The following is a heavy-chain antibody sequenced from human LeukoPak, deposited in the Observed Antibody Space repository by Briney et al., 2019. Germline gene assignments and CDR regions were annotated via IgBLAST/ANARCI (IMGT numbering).Heavy chain of an antibody. D-gene: IGHD3-10*01. J-gene: IGHJ4*02. V-gene: IGHV4-59*08. CDR3: ASLVNGSGTYPRI. CDR2: VFHSGNI. CDR1: GASISSYY. Sequence: TSETLSLTCSVSGASISSYYWSWIRQPPGKGLEWIGYVFHSGNINYNPSLESRVTMSVDTSKNQFSLNLNSVTATDAAVYFCASLVNGSGTYPRIWGQGTLVTVSS.